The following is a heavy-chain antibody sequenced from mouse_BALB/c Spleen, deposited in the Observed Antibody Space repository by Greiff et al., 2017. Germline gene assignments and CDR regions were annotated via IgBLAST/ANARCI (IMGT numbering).Heavy chain of an antibody. J-gene: IGHJ2*01. D-gene: IGHD2-2*01. CDR2: ISSGSSTI. V-gene: IGHV5-17*02. CDR1: GFTFSSFG. CDR3: AREGLRRGFDY. Sequence: EVKVVESGGGLVQPGGSRKLSCAASGFTFSSFGMHWVRQAPEKGLEWVAYISSGSSTIYYADTVKGRFTISRDNPKNTLFLQMTSLRSEDTAMYYCAREGLRRGFDYWGQGTTLTVSS.